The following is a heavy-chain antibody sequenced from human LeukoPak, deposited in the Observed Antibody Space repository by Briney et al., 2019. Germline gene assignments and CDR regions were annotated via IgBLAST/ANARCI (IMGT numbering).Heavy chain of an antibody. J-gene: IGHJ4*02. CDR2: INPSGGST. CDR1: GYTLTSYY. Sequence: ASVKVSCKASGYTLTSYYMHWVRQAPGQGLEWMGIINPSGGSTSYAQKFQGRVTMTRDTSTSTVYMELSSLRSEDTAVYYCAREESGDCFDYWGQGTLVTVSS. CDR3: AREESGDCFDY. D-gene: IGHD3-10*01. V-gene: IGHV1-46*01.